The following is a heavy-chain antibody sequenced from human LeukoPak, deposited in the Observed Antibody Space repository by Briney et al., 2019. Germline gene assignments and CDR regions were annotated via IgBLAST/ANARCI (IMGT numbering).Heavy chain of an antibody. D-gene: IGHD6-19*01. Sequence: GASVKVSCKASGGTFSSYAISWVRQAPGQGLEWMGRIIPILGIANDAQKFQGRVTITADKSTSTAYMELSSLRSEDTAVYYCARVRSVLTPGHASGWYELENYYYYMDVWGKGTTVTVSS. CDR3: ARVRSVLTPGHASGWYELENYYYYMDV. CDR2: IIPILGIA. J-gene: IGHJ6*03. V-gene: IGHV1-69*04. CDR1: GGTFSSYA.